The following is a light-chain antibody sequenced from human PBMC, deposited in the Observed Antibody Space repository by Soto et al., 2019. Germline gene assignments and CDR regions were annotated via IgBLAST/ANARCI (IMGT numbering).Light chain of an antibody. CDR1: QSVRTN. Sequence: EIVMTQSPDTLSVSPGERATLSCRGSQSVRTNLAWYQHKPGQSPRLLIYGASNRATGLPARFSGSGSGTAFTLTISSLLSEDFAVYYCQQYNDNWPTFGQGTKVEIK. CDR2: GAS. CDR3: QQYNDNWPT. J-gene: IGKJ1*01. V-gene: IGKV3-15*01.